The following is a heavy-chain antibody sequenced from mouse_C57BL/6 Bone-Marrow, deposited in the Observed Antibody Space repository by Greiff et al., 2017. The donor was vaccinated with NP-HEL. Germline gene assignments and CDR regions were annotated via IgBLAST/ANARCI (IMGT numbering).Heavy chain of an antibody. Sequence: VQLQESGAELAKPGASVKLSCKASGYTFTSYWMHWVKQRPGQGLEWIGYINPSSGYTKYNQKFKDKATLAADKSSITAYMQLSSLTYEDSAVYYCARRYYYGTSFAYWGQGTLGTVSA. V-gene: IGHV1-7*01. J-gene: IGHJ3*01. CDR1: GYTFTSYW. CDR3: ARRYYYGTSFAY. CDR2: INPSSGYT. D-gene: IGHD1-1*01.